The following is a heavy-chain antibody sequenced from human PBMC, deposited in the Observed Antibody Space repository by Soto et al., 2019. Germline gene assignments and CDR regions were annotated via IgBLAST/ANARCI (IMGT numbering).Heavy chain of an antibody. V-gene: IGHV1-3*01. CDR3: ARSIVATISTFAPWDC. D-gene: IGHD5-12*01. CDR1: GYNFTSYA. Sequence: QVQLVQSGAEVKKPGASVKVSCKASGYNFTSYAMNWVRQAPGQRLEWMGWINAGNGNTKYSQKFQGRVNITRDTSATTAYMELSSRRSQDTAVYYGARSIVATISTFAPWDCWGQGTTVTVSS. CDR2: INAGNGNT. J-gene: IGHJ6*02.